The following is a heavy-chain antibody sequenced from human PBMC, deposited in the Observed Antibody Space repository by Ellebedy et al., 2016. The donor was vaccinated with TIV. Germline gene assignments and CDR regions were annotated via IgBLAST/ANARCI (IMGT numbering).Heavy chain of an antibody. CDR1: GGAFSGYF. V-gene: IGHV4-34*10. D-gene: IGHD3-10*01. CDR3: ARDLSLLRGSNY. J-gene: IGHJ4*02. Sequence: SETLSLXXAVEGGAFSGYFWSWIRQSPGKGLEWIGEINHSGSTNYNPSLKSRVTMSVDKSKNQFSLKLSSVTAADTAVYFCARDLSLLRGSNYWGQGILVTVSS. CDR2: INHSGST.